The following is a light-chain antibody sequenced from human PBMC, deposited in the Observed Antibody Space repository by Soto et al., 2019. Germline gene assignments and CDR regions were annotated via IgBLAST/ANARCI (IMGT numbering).Light chain of an antibody. CDR2: DVS. J-gene: IGLJ7*01. V-gene: IGLV2-14*01. Sequence: QSALTQPASVSGSPGQSITISCTGTSSDVGGYNYVSWYQQHPGKAPKLMIYDVSNRPSGVSNRFSGSKSGNTASLTISGLQAKDEADYYCSSYTSSSTRAVFGGGTQLTVL. CDR3: SSYTSSSTRAV. CDR1: SSDVGGYNY.